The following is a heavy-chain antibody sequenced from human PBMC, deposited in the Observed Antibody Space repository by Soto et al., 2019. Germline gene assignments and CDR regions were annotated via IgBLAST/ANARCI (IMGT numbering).Heavy chain of an antibody. V-gene: IGHV2-26*01. Sequence: QVTLKESGPVLVNPTETLTLTCTVSGFSLSNARMGVSWIRQPPGKALEWLAHIFSNDEKSYSTSLKSRLTISKDTSKSQVVLTMTNIDPVDTATYYCARILQSLPYYYYGMDVWGQGTTVTVSS. CDR3: ARILQSLPYYYYGMDV. CDR1: GFSLSNARMG. CDR2: IFSNDEK. J-gene: IGHJ6*02. D-gene: IGHD3-16*02.